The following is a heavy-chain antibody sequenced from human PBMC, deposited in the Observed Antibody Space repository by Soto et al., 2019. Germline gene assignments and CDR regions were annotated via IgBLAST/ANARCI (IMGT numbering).Heavy chain of an antibody. CDR2: IYYSGST. Sequence: SETLSLTCTVPGGSISSYYWSWIRQPPGKGLEWIGYIYYSGSTNYNPSLKSRVTISVDTSKNQFSLKLSSVTAADTAVYYCARDARVGYYYYMDVWGKGTTVTVSS. D-gene: IGHD2-2*01. CDR1: GGSISSYY. J-gene: IGHJ6*03. CDR3: ARDARVGYYYYMDV. V-gene: IGHV4-59*01.